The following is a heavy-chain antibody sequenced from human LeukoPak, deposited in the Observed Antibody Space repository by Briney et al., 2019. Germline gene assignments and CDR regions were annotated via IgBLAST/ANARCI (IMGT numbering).Heavy chain of an antibody. CDR3: ARRSSGWYFNWFDP. J-gene: IGHJ5*02. Sequence: SETLSLTCTVSGGSISSSRYYWGWIRQPPGKGLEWVGSIYYSGSTYYNPSLKSRVTISVDTSKNQFSLKLSSVTAADTAVYYCARRSSGWYFNWFDPWGQGTLVTVSS. V-gene: IGHV4-39*01. D-gene: IGHD6-19*01. CDR2: IYYSGST. CDR1: GGSISSSRYY.